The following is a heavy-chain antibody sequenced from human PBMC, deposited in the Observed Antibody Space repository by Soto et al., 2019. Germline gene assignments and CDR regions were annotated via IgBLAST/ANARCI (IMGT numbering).Heavy chain of an antibody. Sequence: SETLSLTCTVSGASIGRGCYYWTWIRQHPGKALEWMGHIHFSGETNYNPSLMGRLTMSIDTSTNQFSLNLAAVTAADTAMYYCARDQGGDLDYWGQGTLVTVSS. CDR2: IHFSGET. V-gene: IGHV4-31*03. CDR3: ARDQGGDLDY. D-gene: IGHD2-21*01. CDR1: GASIGRGCYY. J-gene: IGHJ4*02.